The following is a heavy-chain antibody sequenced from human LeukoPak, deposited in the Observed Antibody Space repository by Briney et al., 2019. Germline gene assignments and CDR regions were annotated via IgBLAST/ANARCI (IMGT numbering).Heavy chain of an antibody. D-gene: IGHD3-9*01. CDR3: TTDPNLPNVLRYFDWLPRGVYYFDY. V-gene: IGHV3-15*01. J-gene: IGHJ4*02. CDR1: GFTFSSYA. Sequence: PGGSLRLSCAASGFTFSSYAMSWVRQAPGKGLEWVGRIKSKTDGGTTDYAAPVKGRFTISRDESKNTLYLQMNSLKTEDTAVYYCTTDPNLPNVLRYFDWLPRGVYYFDYWGQETLVTVSS. CDR2: IKSKTDGGTT.